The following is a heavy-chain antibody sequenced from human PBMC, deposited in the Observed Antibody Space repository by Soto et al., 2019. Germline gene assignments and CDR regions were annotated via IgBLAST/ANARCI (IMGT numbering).Heavy chain of an antibody. CDR1: GYTFTSYG. V-gene: IGHV1-18*01. J-gene: IGHJ6*02. Sequence: QVQLVQSGAEVKKPGASVKVSCKASGYTFTSYGISWVRQAPGQGLERMGWISAYNGNTNYAQKLQGRVTMTTDTSTSTAYMELRSLRSDDTAVYYCARCFRETGLTYYYYYGMDVWGQGTTVTVSS. CDR3: ARCFRETGLTYYYYYGMDV. CDR2: ISAYNGNT.